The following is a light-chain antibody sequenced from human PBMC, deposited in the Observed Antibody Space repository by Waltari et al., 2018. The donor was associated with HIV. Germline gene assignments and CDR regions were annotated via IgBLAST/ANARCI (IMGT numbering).Light chain of an antibody. V-gene: IGKV4-1*01. Sequence: DIVMTQSPDSLGVSLGERATINCKSSQSVLFSSNNKNYLSWYQQKPGQPLKLLIYWASTRESGVPDRFSGSGSGTDFTLTISSLQAEDVAVYYCQQYYNIPPTFGQGTRLEIK. CDR3: QQYYNIPPT. CDR2: WAS. CDR1: QSVLFSSNNKNY. J-gene: IGKJ5*01.